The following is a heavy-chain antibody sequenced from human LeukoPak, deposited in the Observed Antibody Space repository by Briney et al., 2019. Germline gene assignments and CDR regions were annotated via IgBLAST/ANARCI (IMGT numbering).Heavy chain of an antibody. CDR1: GFTFSSYE. CDR2: ISSSGSTI. Sequence: GGSLRLSCAASGFTFSSYEMNWVRQAPGKGLEWVSYISSSGSTIYYAGSVKGRFTISRDNAKNSLYLQMNSLRAEDTAVYYCATAAVAAMVYWGQGTLVTVSS. J-gene: IGHJ4*02. V-gene: IGHV3-48*03. CDR3: ATAAVAAMVY. D-gene: IGHD2-15*01.